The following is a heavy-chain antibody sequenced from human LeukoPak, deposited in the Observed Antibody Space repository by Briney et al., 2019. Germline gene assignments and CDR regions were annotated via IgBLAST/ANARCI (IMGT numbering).Heavy chain of an antibody. J-gene: IGHJ3*02. Sequence: GGSLRLSFAGSGFTFRFYAMTWVRQAPGKGLEWVSGITGDASVTYDADSVKGRFNISRDNSKNTLYLQLNSLRVEDTAVYYCAKAYSTSLYGDAFHIWSQGTMVTVSP. CDR1: GFTFRFYA. D-gene: IGHD6-13*01. V-gene: IGHV3-23*01. CDR3: AKAYSTSLYGDAFHI. CDR2: ITGDASVT.